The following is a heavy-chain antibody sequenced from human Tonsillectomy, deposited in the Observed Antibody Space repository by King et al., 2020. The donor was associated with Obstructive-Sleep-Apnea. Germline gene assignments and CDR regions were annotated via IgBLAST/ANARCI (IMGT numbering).Heavy chain of an antibody. J-gene: IGHJ4*02. D-gene: IGHD2-21*01. CDR2: ISGSGVAT. CDR1: GFTFSTNA. V-gene: IGHV3-23*04. Sequence: VQLVESGGGLVQPGGSLRLSCAASGFTFSTNAMSWVRQAPGKGLEWVSSISGSGVATYYADSVRGRFTISRDNSKNMLYLQMNSLRVEDTAVYYCAKGLRPDYWGQGNLVTVSS. CDR3: AKGLRPDY.